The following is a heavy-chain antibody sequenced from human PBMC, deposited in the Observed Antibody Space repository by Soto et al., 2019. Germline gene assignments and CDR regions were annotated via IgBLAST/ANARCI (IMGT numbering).Heavy chain of an antibody. CDR2: ISSSSNPI. D-gene: IGHD5-18*01. CDR3: VRDLGLHTYGYYFDY. Sequence: GGSLRLSCTTSGFSFNVYSMNWVRQVAGKGLEWVSYISSSSNPIKYADSVKGRFIISRDNGKNSLYLQMNSLREEDTAVYYCVRDLGLHTYGYYFDYWGQGALVTVSS. V-gene: IGHV3-48*02. CDR1: GFSFNVYS. J-gene: IGHJ4*02.